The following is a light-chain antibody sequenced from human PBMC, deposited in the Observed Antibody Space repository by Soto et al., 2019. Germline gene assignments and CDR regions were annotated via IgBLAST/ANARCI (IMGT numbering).Light chain of an antibody. J-gene: IGLJ2*01. CDR2: EVS. Sequence: QSALTQPASVSGSPGQSITISCTGTSSDIGGYNYVSWYQQHPGKAPKLMIYEVSYRPSGVSNRFSGSKSGTTASLTISGLQAEDEADYYCSSYTSSSTLFGGGTKVTVL. V-gene: IGLV2-14*01. CDR3: SSYTSSSTL. CDR1: SSDIGGYNY.